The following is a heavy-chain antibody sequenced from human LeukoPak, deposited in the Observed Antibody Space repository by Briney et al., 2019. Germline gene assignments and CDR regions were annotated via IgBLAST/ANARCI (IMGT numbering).Heavy chain of an antibody. V-gene: IGHV4-59*11. CDR2: IYYSGST. D-gene: IGHD2-2*01. CDR3: ARLRRYCSSTSCPKTLDV. Sequence: PSETLSLTCTVSGGSISSHYWSWIRQPPGKGLEWIGYIYYSGSTNYNPSLKSRVTISVDTSKNQFSLKLSSVTAADTAVYYCARLRRYCSSTSCPKTLDVWGKGTTVTVSS. J-gene: IGHJ6*04. CDR1: GGSISSHY.